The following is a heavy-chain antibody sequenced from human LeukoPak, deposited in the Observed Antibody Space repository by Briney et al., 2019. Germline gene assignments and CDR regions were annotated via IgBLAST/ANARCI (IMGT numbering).Heavy chain of an antibody. CDR1: AGTFSSYA. CDR2: IIPIFGTA. J-gene: IGHJ4*02. CDR3: ARVNWNDVLYYFDY. Sequence: SVKLSCKASAGTFSSYAISWVRQAPGQGLEWMGGIIPIFGTANYAQKFQGRVTITADKSTSTAYMELSSLRSEDTAVYYCARVNWNDVLYYFDYWGQGTLVTVSS. V-gene: IGHV1-69*06. D-gene: IGHD1-20*01.